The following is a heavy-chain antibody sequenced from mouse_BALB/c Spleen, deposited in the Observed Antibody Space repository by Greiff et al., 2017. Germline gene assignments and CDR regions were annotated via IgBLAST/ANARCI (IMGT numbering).Heavy chain of an antibody. CDR3: ATYDYVAY. Sequence: VQLQQSGAELVSPGSSVKISCKASGYAFSSYWMNWVKQRPGQGLEWIGQIYPGDGDTNYNGKFKGKATLTADKSSSTAYMQLSSLTSEDSAVYFCATYDYVAYWGQGTLVTVSA. J-gene: IGHJ3*01. CDR1: GYAFSSYW. CDR2: IYPGDGDT. V-gene: IGHV1-80*01. D-gene: IGHD2-4*01.